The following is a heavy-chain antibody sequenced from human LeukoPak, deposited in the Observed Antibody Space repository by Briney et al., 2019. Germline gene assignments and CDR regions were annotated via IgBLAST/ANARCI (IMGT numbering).Heavy chain of an antibody. CDR1: GYTFTGYY. CDR3: ARGPVRATPSFDY. V-gene: IGHV1-2*02. Sequence: ASVKVSCKASGYTFTGYYMHWVRQAPGQGLEWMGWINPNSGGTNYAQKFQGRVTMTRDTSISTAYMELSRLRSDDTAVYYCARGPVRATPSFDYWGQGTLVTVSS. D-gene: IGHD1-26*01. J-gene: IGHJ4*02. CDR2: INPNSGGT.